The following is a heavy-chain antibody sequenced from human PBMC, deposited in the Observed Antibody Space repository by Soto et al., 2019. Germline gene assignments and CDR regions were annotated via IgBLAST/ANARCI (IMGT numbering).Heavy chain of an antibody. CDR3: ARQPYSGYAIYYFDY. Sequence: SETLSLTCTVSGGYISSYYWSWIRQPPGKGLEWIGYIYYSGSTNYNPSLKSRVTISVDTSKNQFSLKLSSVTAADTAVYYCARQPYSGYAIYYFDYWGQGTLVTVSS. J-gene: IGHJ4*02. CDR1: GGYISSYY. D-gene: IGHD5-12*01. V-gene: IGHV4-59*01. CDR2: IYYSGST.